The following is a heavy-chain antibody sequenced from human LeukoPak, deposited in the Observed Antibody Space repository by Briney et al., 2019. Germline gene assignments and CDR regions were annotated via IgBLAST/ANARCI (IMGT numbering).Heavy chain of an antibody. Sequence: SETLSLTCTVSGGSISSYYWSWIRQPPGKGLEWIGSIYYSGSTYYNPSLKSRVTISVDTSKNQFSLKLSSVTAADTAVYYCARDRSYYFDYWGQGTLVTVSS. D-gene: IGHD3-10*01. CDR1: GGSISSYY. CDR3: ARDRSYYFDY. V-gene: IGHV4-39*07. CDR2: IYYSGST. J-gene: IGHJ4*02.